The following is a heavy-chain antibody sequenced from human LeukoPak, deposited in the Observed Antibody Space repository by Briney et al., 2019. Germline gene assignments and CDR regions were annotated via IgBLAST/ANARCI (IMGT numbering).Heavy chain of an antibody. J-gene: IGHJ6*03. CDR2: INPDSGAT. V-gene: IGHV1-2*02. CDR3: ARDGRGYCSGGGCYPYYMDV. Sequence: ASVKVSCKASGYTFTGYYIHWVRQAPGQGLEWMGWINPDSGATNYAQKFQGRVTMTRDTSISTAYMELSRLRSDDTAVYYCARDGRGYCSGGGCYPYYMDVWGKGTMVIVSS. CDR1: GYTFTGYY. D-gene: IGHD2-15*01.